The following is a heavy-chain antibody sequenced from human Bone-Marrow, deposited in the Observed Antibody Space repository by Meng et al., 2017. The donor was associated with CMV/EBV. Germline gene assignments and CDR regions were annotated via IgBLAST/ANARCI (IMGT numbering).Heavy chain of an antibody. J-gene: IGHJ6*02. CDR2: ISYDGSNK. CDR3: ASPYYDFWSGSYYYFMDV. D-gene: IGHD3-3*01. V-gene: IGHV3-30*04. Sequence: GGSLRLSCAASGFTFSSYAMHWVRQAPGKGLEWVALISYDGSNKYYADSVKGRFTISRDNSKNTLFLQMNSLRADDTAVYYCASPYYDFWSGSYYYFMDVWGRGTTVTVS. CDR1: GFTFSSYA.